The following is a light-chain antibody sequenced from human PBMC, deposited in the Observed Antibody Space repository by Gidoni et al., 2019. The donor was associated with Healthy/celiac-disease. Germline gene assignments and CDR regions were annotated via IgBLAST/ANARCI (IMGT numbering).Light chain of an antibody. V-gene: IGKV3-20*01. CDR1: QSVSSSY. Sequence: EIVLTQSPGTLSLSPGERATLPCRASQSVSSSYLAWYQQKPGQAPRLLIYGASSRATGIPDRFSGSGSGTDFTLTISRLEPEDFAVYYCQQYGSSPPVFTFGPXTKVDIQ. CDR3: QQYGSSPPVFT. CDR2: GAS. J-gene: IGKJ3*01.